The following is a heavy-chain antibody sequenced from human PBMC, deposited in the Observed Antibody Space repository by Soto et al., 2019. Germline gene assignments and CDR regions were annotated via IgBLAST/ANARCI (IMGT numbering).Heavy chain of an antibody. CDR1: GYTFLIYF. D-gene: IGHD3-10*01. CDR3: AREKILDGSGRRHYYGMDV. J-gene: IGHJ6*02. CDR2: INPGSGTT. V-gene: IGHV1-46*01. Sequence: QEQLLQSGAEVKKPGASVTVSCKASGYTFLIYFVHWVRQAPGQGLEWMGIINPGSGTTTYSQQFQGRVIMTSDPSTNTGHMAMTSLTSEDTAVYFCAREKILDGSGRRHYYGMDVWGQGTAVSVSS.